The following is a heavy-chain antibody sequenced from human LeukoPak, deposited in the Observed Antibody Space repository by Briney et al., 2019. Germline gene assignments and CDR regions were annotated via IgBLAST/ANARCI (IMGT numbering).Heavy chain of an antibody. J-gene: IGHJ4*02. CDR2: ISGSGGST. V-gene: IGHV3-23*01. Sequence: GGSLRLSCAASGFKFSSYAMHWVRQAPGKGLEWVSAISGSGGSTYYADSVKGRFTISRDNSKNTLYLQMNSLRAEDTAVYYCAKVGGYCSGGSCYPQKYYFDYWGQGTLVTVSS. CDR1: GFKFSSYA. D-gene: IGHD2-15*01. CDR3: AKVGGYCSGGSCYPQKYYFDY.